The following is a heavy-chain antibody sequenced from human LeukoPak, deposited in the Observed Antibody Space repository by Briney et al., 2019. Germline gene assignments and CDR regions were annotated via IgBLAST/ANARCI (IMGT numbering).Heavy chain of an antibody. D-gene: IGHD2-15*01. J-gene: IGHJ4*02. Sequence: ASVKVSCKASGYTFTSYDINWVRQATGQGLEWMGWMNPNSGNTSYAQKFQGRVTMTRDTSTSTVYMELSSLRSEDTAVYYCARYQAEFDYWGQGTLVTVSS. CDR1: GYTFTSYD. V-gene: IGHV1-8*01. CDR3: ARYQAEFDY. CDR2: MNPNSGNT.